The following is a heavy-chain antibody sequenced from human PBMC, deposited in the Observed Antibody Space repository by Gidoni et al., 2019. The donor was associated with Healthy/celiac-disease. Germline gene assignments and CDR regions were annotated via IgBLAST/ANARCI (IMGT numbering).Heavy chain of an antibody. Sequence: VQLLESGGGLVQPAGSLRLPCAASGFTFSSYAMRWVRQAPGKGLECVSAISGSGGSTYYADSVKGRFTIARDNSKNTLYLQMNSLRAEDTAVYYCAKDRTSSSCCDACDIWGQGTMVTVSS. J-gene: IGHJ3*02. CDR2: ISGSGGST. D-gene: IGHD6-13*01. CDR1: GFTFSSYA. V-gene: IGHV3-23*01. CDR3: AKDRTSSSCCDACDI.